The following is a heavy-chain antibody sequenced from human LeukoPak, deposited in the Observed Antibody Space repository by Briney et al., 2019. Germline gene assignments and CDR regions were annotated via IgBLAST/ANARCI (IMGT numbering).Heavy chain of an antibody. CDR3: ATDFYDST. CDR2: IRSNSDGGTI. V-gene: IGHV3-15*07. CDR1: GFTFNTYT. D-gene: IGHD3-22*01. Sequence: GGSLRLSCAASGFTFNTYTMNWVRQAPGKGLEWVGRIRSNSDGGTIDYAAPVKGRFTLSRDDSKTTLYLQMNSLQTEDTAVYYCATDFYDSTWGQGTLVTVSS. J-gene: IGHJ5*02.